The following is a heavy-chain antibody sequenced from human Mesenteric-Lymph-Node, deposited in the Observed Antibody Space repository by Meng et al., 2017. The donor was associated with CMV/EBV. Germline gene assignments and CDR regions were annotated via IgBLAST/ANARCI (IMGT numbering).Heavy chain of an antibody. CDR1: GYTLGSHY. CDR2: INPNSGDT. J-gene: IGHJ4*02. Sequence: ASVKVSCKASGYTLGSHYIDWVRQAPGQGLEWMGWINPNSGDTNYAQKFQGRVTMTRDTSISTAYMELSRLRSDDTAVYYCARSFHSLVGPTHFDYWGQGTLVTVSS. V-gene: IGHV1-2*02. D-gene: IGHD1-26*01. CDR3: ARSFHSLVGPTHFDY.